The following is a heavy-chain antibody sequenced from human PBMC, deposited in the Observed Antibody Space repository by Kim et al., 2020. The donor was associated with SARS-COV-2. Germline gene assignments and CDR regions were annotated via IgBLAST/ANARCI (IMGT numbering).Heavy chain of an antibody. V-gene: IGHV1-18*01. CDR2: TIPYNSDT. CDR1: GYTFNSYA. D-gene: IGHD3-22*01. Sequence: ASVKVSCKTSGYTFNSYAISWVRQAPGQGLEWMGWTIPYNSDTNSAEKFQGRVTMITDTSTTTAYMELRSLRSDDTAVYYCARVGYDSSGHYPDPAFDIWGQGTMVTVSS. CDR3: ARVGYDSSGHYPDPAFDI. J-gene: IGHJ3*02.